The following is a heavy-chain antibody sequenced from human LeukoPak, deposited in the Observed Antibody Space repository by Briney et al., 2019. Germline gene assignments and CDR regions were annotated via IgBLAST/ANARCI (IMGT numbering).Heavy chain of an antibody. CDR3: ARGGYYYGSGSHGLPDY. V-gene: IGHV1-46*01. CDR2: INPSGGST. Sequence: ASVKVSCKASGYTFTSYYMHWVRQAPGQGLEWMGIINPSGGSTSYAQKFQGRVTMTRDMSTSTVYMELSSLRSEDTAVYYCARGGYYYGSGSHGLPDYWGQGTLVTVSS. D-gene: IGHD3-10*01. CDR1: GYTFTSYY. J-gene: IGHJ4*02.